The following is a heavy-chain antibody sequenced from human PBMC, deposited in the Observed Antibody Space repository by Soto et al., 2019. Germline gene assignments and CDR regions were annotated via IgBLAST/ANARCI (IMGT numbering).Heavy chain of an antibody. CDR3: AKDLQINFDY. D-gene: IGHD4-4*01. J-gene: IGHJ4*02. CDR1: GFTFSSYG. CDR2: ISYDGSNK. Sequence: GGSLRLSCAASGFTFSSYGMHWVRQAPGKGLEWVAVISYDGSNKYYADSVKGRFTISRDNSKNTLYLQMNSLRAEDTAVYYCAKDLQINFDYWGQGTLVTVSS. V-gene: IGHV3-30*18.